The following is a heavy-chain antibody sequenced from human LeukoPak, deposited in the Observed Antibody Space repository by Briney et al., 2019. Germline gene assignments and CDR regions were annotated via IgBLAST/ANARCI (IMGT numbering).Heavy chain of an antibody. D-gene: IGHD3-9*01. CDR3: ARGDWLFDY. V-gene: IGHV4-30-2*01. J-gene: IGHJ4*02. Sequence: PSETLSLTCAVSGGSISSGGYSWSWIRQPPGKGLEWIGYIYHSGSTYYNPSLKSRVIISVDRSKNQFSLKLSSVTAADTAVYYCARGDWLFDYWGQGTLVTVSS. CDR2: IYHSGST. CDR1: GGSISSGGYS.